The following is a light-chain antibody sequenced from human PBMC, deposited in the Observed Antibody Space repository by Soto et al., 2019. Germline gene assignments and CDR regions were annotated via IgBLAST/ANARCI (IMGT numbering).Light chain of an antibody. Sequence: QSVLTQPASVSGSPGQSITISCTGTSSDVGSYNYVSWCQQHPGKAPKLMIYDVSYRPSGVSDRFSGSKSGNTASLTISGLQAEDEADYYCISYTTSSTPHGVFGGGTKLTVL. CDR2: DVS. CDR1: SSDVGSYNY. J-gene: IGLJ3*02. V-gene: IGLV2-14*01. CDR3: ISYTTSSTPHGV.